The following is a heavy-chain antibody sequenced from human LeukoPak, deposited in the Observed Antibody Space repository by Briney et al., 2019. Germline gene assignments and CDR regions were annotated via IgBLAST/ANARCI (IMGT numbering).Heavy chain of an antibody. J-gene: IGHJ4*02. V-gene: IGHV4-4*02. Sequence: PSGTLSLTCAVSGGSISSSNWWSWVRQPPGKGLEWIGEIYHSGSTNYNPSLKSRVTISVDKSKNQFSLKLSSVTAADTAVYYCATLGYYDSSGPFDYWGQGTLVTVSS. CDR2: IYHSGST. CDR3: ATLGYYDSSGPFDY. CDR1: GGSISSSNW. D-gene: IGHD3-22*01.